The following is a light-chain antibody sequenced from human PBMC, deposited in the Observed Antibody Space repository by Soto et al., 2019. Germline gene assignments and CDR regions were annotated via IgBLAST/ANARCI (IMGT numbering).Light chain of an antibody. J-gene: IGKJ1*01. CDR1: QSISSW. CDR3: QQYNSYRT. V-gene: IGKV1-5*01. Sequence: DIQMTQSPSTLSGSVGDRFTITCRASQSISSWLAWYQQKPGKAPKLLIYDASSLESGVPSRFSGSGSGTEFTLTISSLQPDDFATYYCQQYNSYRTFGQGTKVDI. CDR2: DAS.